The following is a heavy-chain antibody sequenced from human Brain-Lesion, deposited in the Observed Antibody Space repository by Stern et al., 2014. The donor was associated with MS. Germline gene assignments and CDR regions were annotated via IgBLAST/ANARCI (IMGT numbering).Heavy chain of an antibody. CDR3: TILSXPYDH. V-gene: IGHV3-74*02. Sequence: EVQLVESGGGLVQPGGSLRLSCAASGFTFSNSWMHWVRQAPGKGLVWVSRINRDGSTTTYADSVKGRFTISRDNAKNTLYLQMSSLRAEDTAVYYCTILSXPYDHWGQGTLVTVSS. J-gene: IGHJ4*02. D-gene: IGHD3-3*01. CDR1: GFTFSNSW. CDR2: INRDGSTT.